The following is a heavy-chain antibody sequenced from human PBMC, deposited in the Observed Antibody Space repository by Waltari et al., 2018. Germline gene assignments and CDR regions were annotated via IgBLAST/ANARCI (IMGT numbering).Heavy chain of an antibody. CDR2: VDPEDGET. CDR1: GYTFTDYY. CDR3: ASLYDSSGYYPYYFDY. D-gene: IGHD3-22*01. J-gene: IGHJ4*02. V-gene: IGHV1-69-2*01. Sequence: EVQLVQSGAEVKKPGATVKISCKVSGYTFTDYYMHWVQQAPGKGLEWMGLVDPEDGETIYAEKFQGRVTITADKSTSTAYMELSSLRSEDTAVYYCASLYDSSGYYPYYFDYWGQGTLVTVSS.